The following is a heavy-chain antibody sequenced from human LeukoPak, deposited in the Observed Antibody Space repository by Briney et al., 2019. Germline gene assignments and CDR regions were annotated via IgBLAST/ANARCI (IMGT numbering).Heavy chain of an antibody. Sequence: SETLSLTCTVSGGSVSDYYWSWIRQSPGKGLEWIGYIYYTGSTSYNPSLRSRVTMSADTSKNQFSLKLSSVTAADTAVYYCASRKLGNDYWGQGILVTVSS. CDR2: IYYTGST. D-gene: IGHD7-27*01. CDR3: ASRKLGNDY. V-gene: IGHV4-59*02. CDR1: GGSVSDYY. J-gene: IGHJ4*02.